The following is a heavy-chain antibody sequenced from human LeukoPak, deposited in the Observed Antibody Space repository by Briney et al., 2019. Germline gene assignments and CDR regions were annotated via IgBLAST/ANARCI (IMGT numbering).Heavy chain of an antibody. CDR2: INTNTGNP. CDR3: ARDELLVVPAAMEYFQH. V-gene: IGHV7-4-1*02. D-gene: IGHD2-2*01. CDR1: GYTFTSYY. J-gene: IGHJ1*01. Sequence: ASVKVSCKASGYTFTSYYMHWVRQAPGQGLEWMGWINTNTGNPTYAQGFTGRFVFSLDTSVSTAYLQISSLKAEDTAVYYCARDELLVVPAAMEYFQHWGQGTLVTVSS.